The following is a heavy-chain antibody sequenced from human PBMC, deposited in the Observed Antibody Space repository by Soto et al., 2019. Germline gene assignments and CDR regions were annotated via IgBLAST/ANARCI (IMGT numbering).Heavy chain of an antibody. CDR2: VYATGTS. Sequence: SETLSLTCSVSCGSMSKFCWSWIRKTAGKGLEWMGRVYATGTSDYNPSLRSRIAMSVDISKKTFSLRLRSVTAADTGVYYCVRDGSKTLRDCFDPWGQGILVT. CDR3: VRDGSKTLRDCFDP. V-gene: IGHV4-4*07. CDR1: CGSMSKFC. J-gene: IGHJ5*02. D-gene: IGHD4-17*01.